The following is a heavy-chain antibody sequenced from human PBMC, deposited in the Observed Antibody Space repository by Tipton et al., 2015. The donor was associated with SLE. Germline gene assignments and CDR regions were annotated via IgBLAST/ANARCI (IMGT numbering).Heavy chain of an antibody. Sequence: TLSLTCAVYGGSFSGYYWSWIRQPPGKGLEWIGEINHSGSTNYNPSLKSRVTISVDTSKNQFSLKLSSVTAADTAVYYCARVGHSTPDYWGQGTLITVSP. D-gene: IGHD2-2*01. CDR1: GGSFSGYY. CDR3: ARVGHSTPDY. CDR2: INHSGST. J-gene: IGHJ4*02. V-gene: IGHV4-34*01.